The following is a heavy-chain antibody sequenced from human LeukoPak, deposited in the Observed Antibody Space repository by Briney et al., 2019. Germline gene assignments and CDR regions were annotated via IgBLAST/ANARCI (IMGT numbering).Heavy chain of an antibody. CDR1: GFSFSSYF. CDR2: IGYDGGNK. D-gene: IGHD6-19*01. Sequence: PGGSLRLSCAASGFSFSSYFMHWVRQAPGKGLEWVAVIGYDGGNKDYADSVKGRFTISRDNSKNTLYLQMNSLRAEDTAVFYCARGIYNSGWFYFDYWGQGTLVTVSS. J-gene: IGHJ4*02. V-gene: IGHV3-33*08. CDR3: ARGIYNSGWFYFDY.